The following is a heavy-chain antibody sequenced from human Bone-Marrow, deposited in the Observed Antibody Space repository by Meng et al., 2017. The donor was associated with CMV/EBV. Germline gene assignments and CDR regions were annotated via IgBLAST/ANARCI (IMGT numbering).Heavy chain of an antibody. D-gene: IGHD2-2*01. Sequence: GGSLRLSCVASGFTFSNYYMSWVRQAPGKGLEWVANIKQRGSEAFYVDSVKGRFTISRDDAKNSLYLQMNSLTAEVTALYYCAREGVVVVPATMDDAFDVWGQGTMVTVSS. CDR3: AREGVVVVPATMDDAFDV. J-gene: IGHJ3*01. CDR1: GFTFSNYY. CDR2: IKQRGSEA. V-gene: IGHV3-7*01.